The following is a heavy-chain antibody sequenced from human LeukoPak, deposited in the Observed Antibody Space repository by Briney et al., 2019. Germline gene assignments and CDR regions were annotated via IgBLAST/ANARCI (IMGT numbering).Heavy chain of an antibody. V-gene: IGHV3-48*01. Sequence: GGSLRLSCAASGFTFSTYSMNWVRQAPGKGLEWISYISSDSGTIFYADSVKGRFTISRDNARNSLFLQMNSLRAEDTAVYYCARGPNYYGSGSLDYWGQGTLVTVSS. CDR2: ISSDSGTI. CDR3: ARGPNYYGSGSLDY. J-gene: IGHJ4*02. D-gene: IGHD3-10*01. CDR1: GFTFSTYS.